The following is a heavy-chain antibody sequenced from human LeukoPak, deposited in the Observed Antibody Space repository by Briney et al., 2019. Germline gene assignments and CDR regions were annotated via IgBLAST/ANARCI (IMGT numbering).Heavy chain of an antibody. CDR3: ARDPPRGGVDY. D-gene: IGHD3-10*01. CDR2: INTYNGNT. Sequence: ASVKVSCKASGYTFTSYGISWVRQAPGQGLEWMGWINTYNGNTNYAQKLQGRVTMTTDTSTGTAYMELRSLRSDDTAVYYCARDPPRGGVDYWGQGTLVTVSS. V-gene: IGHV1-18*01. CDR1: GYTFTSYG. J-gene: IGHJ4*02.